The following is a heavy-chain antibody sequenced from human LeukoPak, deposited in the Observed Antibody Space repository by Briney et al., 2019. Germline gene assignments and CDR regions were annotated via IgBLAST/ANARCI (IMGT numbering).Heavy chain of an antibody. J-gene: IGHJ6*02. CDR3: AKAASSSWPSYYYGMDV. CDR2: ITGSGGNT. D-gene: IGHD6-13*01. V-gene: IGHV3-23*01. CDR1: GFIFSSYS. Sequence: GGSLRLSCAASGFIFSSYSMSWVRRAPGKGLEWVSVITGSGGNTYYADSVKGRFTISKDNSKNTVYLQMSSLRVDDTAVYYCAKAASSSWPSYYYGMDVWGQGTTVTVSS.